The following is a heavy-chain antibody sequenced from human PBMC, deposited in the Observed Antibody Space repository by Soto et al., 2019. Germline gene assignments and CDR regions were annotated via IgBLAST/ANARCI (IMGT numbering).Heavy chain of an antibody. CDR2: IYYSGST. J-gene: IGHJ4*02. D-gene: IGHD3-22*01. CDR3: ASYDSSGYYSGYYFDY. V-gene: IGHV4-61*01. Sequence: SETLSRTCTVSGGSVSSGSYYWIWIRQPPGKGLEWIGYIYYSGSTNYNPSLKSRVTISVDTSKNQFSLKLSSVTAADTAVYYCASYDSSGYYSGYYFDYWGQGTLVTVSS. CDR1: GGSVSSGSYY.